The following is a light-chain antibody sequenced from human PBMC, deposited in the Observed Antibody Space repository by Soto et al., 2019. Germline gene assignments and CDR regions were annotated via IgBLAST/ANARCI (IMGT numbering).Light chain of an antibody. CDR3: QQYNNWPPIT. Sequence: EIVLTQSPGSLTLSPRQRATLSCRPRQSVSSSHLAWYQQKPGQAHTLLIYGASTRATGVPDRFSGSGCGTEFTLTISSLQSEDLAVYYCQQYNNWPPITFGQGTRVEIK. CDR1: QSVSSSH. V-gene: IGKV3-15*01. J-gene: IGKJ5*01. CDR2: GAS.